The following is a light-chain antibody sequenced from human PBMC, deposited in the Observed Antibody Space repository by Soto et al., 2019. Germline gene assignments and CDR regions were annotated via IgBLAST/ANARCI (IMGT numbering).Light chain of an antibody. J-gene: IGKJ1*01. V-gene: IGKV1-5*03. Sequence: IQMTQSPSTLSASVGDRVIITCRASQSISSWLAWYQQKPGKAPNLLIYKASSLESGVPSRFRGSGSGTDFTLTISSLQPEDFATYSCQHSTTWTFGQGTKVDIK. CDR1: QSISSW. CDR3: QHSTTWT. CDR2: KAS.